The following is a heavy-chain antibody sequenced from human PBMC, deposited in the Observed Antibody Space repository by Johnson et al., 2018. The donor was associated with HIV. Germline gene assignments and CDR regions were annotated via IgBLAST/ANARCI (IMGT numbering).Heavy chain of an antibody. CDR3: AREYLPTYYYDSSGYAFDI. V-gene: IGHV3-7*05. Sequence: VQLVESGGGVVQPGGSLRLSCAASGFTFSSYWMSWVRQAPGKGLEWVANIKQDGSEKYYVDSVKGRFTISRDNAKNSLYLQMNSLRAEDTALYYCAREYLPTYYYDSSGYAFDIWGQGTMVTVSS. CDR1: GFTFSSYW. CDR2: IKQDGSEK. J-gene: IGHJ3*02. D-gene: IGHD3-22*01.